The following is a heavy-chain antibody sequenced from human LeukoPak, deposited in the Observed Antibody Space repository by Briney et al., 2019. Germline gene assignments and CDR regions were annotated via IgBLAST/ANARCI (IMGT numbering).Heavy chain of an antibody. Sequence: MPSQTLSLTCTVSGGSISSGSFYWSWIRQTAGKGLEWIGRIYPSGDSRYSPSFRSRATISLDTRNQFSLKLSSVTAADTAVYFCARGYDRNGYQSRGFDYWGQGALVNVSS. CDR3: ARGYDRNGYQSRGFDY. J-gene: IGHJ4*02. CDR1: GGSISSGSFY. CDR2: IYPSGDS. V-gene: IGHV4-61*02. D-gene: IGHD3-22*01.